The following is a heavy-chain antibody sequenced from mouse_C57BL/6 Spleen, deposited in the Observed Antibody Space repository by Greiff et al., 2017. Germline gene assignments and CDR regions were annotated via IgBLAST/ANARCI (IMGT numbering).Heavy chain of an antibody. V-gene: IGHV1-61*01. Sequence: VQLQQSGAELVRPGSSVKLSCKASGYTFTSYWMDWVKQRPGQGLEWIGNIYPSDSETHYNQKFKDKATLTVDTSSSTAYMQLSSLTSEDSAVYYCARRGDYYGSSSWYFDVWGTGTTVTVSS. J-gene: IGHJ1*03. CDR3: ARRGDYYGSSSWYFDV. CDR1: GYTFTSYW. CDR2: IYPSDSET. D-gene: IGHD1-1*01.